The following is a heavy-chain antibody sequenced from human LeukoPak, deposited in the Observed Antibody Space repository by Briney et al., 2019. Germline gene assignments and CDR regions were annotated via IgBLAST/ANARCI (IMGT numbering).Heavy chain of an antibody. V-gene: IGHV3-23*01. CDR1: GFTFSSYA. CDR2: ISGSGGST. J-gene: IGHJ6*02. Sequence: GGSLRLSCAASGFTFSSYAMSWVRQAPGKGLEWVSAISGSGGSTYYADSVKGRFTISRDNSKNTLYLQMNSLRAEDTAVYYCAKDGAPDIVVVPAAPYYYCGMDVWGQGTTVTVSS. CDR3: AKDGAPDIVVVPAAPYYYCGMDV. D-gene: IGHD2-2*01.